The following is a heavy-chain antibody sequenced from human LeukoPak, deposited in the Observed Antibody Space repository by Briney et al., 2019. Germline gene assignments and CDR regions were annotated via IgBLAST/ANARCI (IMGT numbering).Heavy chain of an antibody. CDR3: ARDPFGGTVGDWFDP. D-gene: IGHD4-23*01. CDR1: GGTFSSYA. Sequence: ASVKVSCKASGGTFSSYAISWVRQAPGQGLEWMGRIIPILGIANYAQKFQDRVTITADKSTSTAYMELSSLRSEDTAVYYCARDPFGGTVGDWFDPWGQGTLVTVSS. CDR2: IIPILGIA. J-gene: IGHJ5*02. V-gene: IGHV1-69*04.